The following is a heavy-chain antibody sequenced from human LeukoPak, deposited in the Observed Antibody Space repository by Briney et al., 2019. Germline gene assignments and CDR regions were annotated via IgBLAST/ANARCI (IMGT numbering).Heavy chain of an antibody. CDR3: ARETGNYYFDF. V-gene: IGHV3-30*03. D-gene: IGHD1-7*01. Sequence: GGSLRLSCAASGFTFSSSVMHWVRQAPGKGVEWVAAISYDGRDKYFADSVKGRFTISRDNSKNTVDLQVNGLRAEDTAVYYCARETGNYYFDFWGQGTLVTVSS. J-gene: IGHJ4*02. CDR2: ISYDGRDK. CDR1: GFTFSSSV.